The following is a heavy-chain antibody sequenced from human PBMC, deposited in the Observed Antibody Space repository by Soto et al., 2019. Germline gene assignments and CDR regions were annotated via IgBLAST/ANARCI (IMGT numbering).Heavy chain of an antibody. V-gene: IGHV4-4*02. CDR2: IYHSGST. CDR3: ARDQSIAAADYYYYGMDV. Sequence: SETLSLTCAVSGGSISSSNWWSWVRQPPGKGLEWIGEIYHSGSTNYNPSLKSRVTISVDKSKNQFTLKLSSVTAADTAVYYCARDQSIAAADYYYYGMDVWGQGTTVTVS. J-gene: IGHJ6*02. CDR1: GGSISSSNW. D-gene: IGHD6-13*01.